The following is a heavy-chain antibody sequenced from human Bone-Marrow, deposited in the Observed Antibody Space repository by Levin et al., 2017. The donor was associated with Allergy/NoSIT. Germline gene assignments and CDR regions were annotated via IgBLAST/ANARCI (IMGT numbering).Heavy chain of an antibody. V-gene: IGHV5-51*01. J-gene: IGHJ4*02. D-gene: IGHD6-19*01. CDR3: ARQRSSAWHSDY. CDR1: GYSFSSSW. CDR2: IYPLGSDT. Sequence: KVSCKGSGYSFSSSWIAWVRQRPGKGLEWMGIIYPLGSDTRYSPSFRGQVTISVDKSINTAYLQWTSLKASDTAVYYCARQRSSAWHSDYWGQGTLVAASS.